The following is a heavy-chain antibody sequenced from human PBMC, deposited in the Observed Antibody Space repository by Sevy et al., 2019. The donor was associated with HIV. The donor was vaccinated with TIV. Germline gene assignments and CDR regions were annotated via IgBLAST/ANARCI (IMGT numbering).Heavy chain of an antibody. D-gene: IGHD3-10*01. Sequence: GGSLRLSCAASGFTFSSYDMHWVRQAPGKGLEWVAIILHDGSYREYVHSVRGRFTMSRDNSMNTMYLQMNGLSIEDTAVYYCAKNRLPGGSYFSRHGLDVWGRGTTVTVSS. V-gene: IGHV3-30*18. J-gene: IGHJ6*02. CDR2: ILHDGSYR. CDR1: GFTFSSYD. CDR3: AKNRLPGGSYFSRHGLDV.